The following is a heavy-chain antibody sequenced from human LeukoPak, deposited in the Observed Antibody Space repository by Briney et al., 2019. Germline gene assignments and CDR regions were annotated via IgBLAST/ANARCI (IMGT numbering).Heavy chain of an antibody. Sequence: EASVKVSCKASGDTLSSYTISWVRQAPGQGREWRGNIIPILEIENYPQKFQGRVTITADNSTSTAYVELSSLRSEDTAVYYCAPASSGWYGSGYWGQGTLVTVSS. CDR1: GDTLSSYT. J-gene: IGHJ1*01. CDR3: APASSGWYGSGY. CDR2: IIPILEIE. V-gene: IGHV1-69*02. D-gene: IGHD6-19*01.